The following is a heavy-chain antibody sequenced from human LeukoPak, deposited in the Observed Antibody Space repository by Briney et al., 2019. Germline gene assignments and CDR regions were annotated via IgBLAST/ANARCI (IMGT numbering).Heavy chain of an antibody. CDR2: IYYSGST. V-gene: IGHV4-39*07. CDR3: AREGYYYGMDV. Sequence: PSETLSLTCTVSGGSISSSSYYWGWIRQPPGKGLEWIGSIYYSGSTYYNPSLKSRVTISVDTSKNQFSLNLSSVTAADTAVYYCAREGYYYGMDVWGQGTTVTVSS. CDR1: GGSISSSSYY. J-gene: IGHJ6*02.